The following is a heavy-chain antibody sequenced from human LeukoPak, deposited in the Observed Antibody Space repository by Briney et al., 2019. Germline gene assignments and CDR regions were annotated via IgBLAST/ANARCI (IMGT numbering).Heavy chain of an antibody. J-gene: IGHJ4*02. CDR3: ARAGDYYDLSY. D-gene: IGHD3-22*01. CDR1: GGSFSGYY. V-gene: IGHV4-34*01. Sequence: PSETLSLTCAVYGGSFSGYYWSLIRQPPGKGLEWIGEINHSGSTNYNPSLKSRVTISVDTSKNQFSLKLSSVTAADTAVYYCARAGDYYDLSYWGQGILVTVSS. CDR2: INHSGST.